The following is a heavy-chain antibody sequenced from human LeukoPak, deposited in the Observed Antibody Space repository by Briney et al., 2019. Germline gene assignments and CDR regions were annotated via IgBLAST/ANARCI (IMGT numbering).Heavy chain of an antibody. CDR3: AKGRLTGTTFFDS. Sequence: PGRSLRLSCAASGFTFNGYAMHWVRQGPGKGLEWVSGISWNSGNIDYADSVKGRFTISRDNAKNSLYLQMNSLRVEDTAFYYCAKGRLTGTTFFDSWGQGTLVTVSS. CDR1: GFTFNGYA. J-gene: IGHJ4*02. D-gene: IGHD1-7*01. CDR2: ISWNSGNI. V-gene: IGHV3-9*01.